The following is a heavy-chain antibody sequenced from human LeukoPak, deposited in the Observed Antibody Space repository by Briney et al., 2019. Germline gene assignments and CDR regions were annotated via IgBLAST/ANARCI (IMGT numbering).Heavy chain of an antibody. CDR3: ARVPYSGSYYDLSYYYYYMDV. J-gene: IGHJ6*03. CDR1: GYTFTSYA. D-gene: IGHD1-26*01. Sequence: ASVKVSCKASGYTFTSYAMHWVRQAPGQRLEWMGWINAGNGNTKYSQKFQGRVTITRDTSASTAYMELSSLRSEDTAVYYCARVPYSGSYYDLSYYYYYMDVWGKGTTVTVSS. CDR2: INAGNGNT. V-gene: IGHV1-3*01.